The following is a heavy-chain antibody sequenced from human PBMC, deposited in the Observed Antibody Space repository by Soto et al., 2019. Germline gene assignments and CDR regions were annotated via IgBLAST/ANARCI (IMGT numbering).Heavy chain of an antibody. CDR3: AGSASRYYYDSSGYFDY. V-gene: IGHV4-59*01. CDR2: IYYSGST. D-gene: IGHD3-22*01. Sequence: SETLSLTCTVSGGSISSYYWSWIRQPPGKGLEWIGYIYYSGSTNYNPSLKSRVTISVDTSKNQFSLKLSSVTAADTAVYYCAGSASRYYYDSSGYFDYWGQGTLVTVSS. CDR1: GGSISSYY. J-gene: IGHJ4*02.